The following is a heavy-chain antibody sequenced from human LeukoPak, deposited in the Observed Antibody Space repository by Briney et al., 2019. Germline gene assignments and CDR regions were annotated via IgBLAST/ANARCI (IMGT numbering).Heavy chain of an antibody. CDR3: ARGGVVPAFDI. V-gene: IGHV4-38-2*02. D-gene: IGHD3-10*01. CDR2: IYYRRTT. Sequence: PSETLSLTCTVSGYSISSGYDWGWIRQPPGKGLEWIGSIYYRRTTYYNPSLKSRVTISVDTSKNQFSLKLSSVTAADTAVYYCARGGVVPAFDIWGQGTMVTVSS. J-gene: IGHJ3*02. CDR1: GYSISSGYD.